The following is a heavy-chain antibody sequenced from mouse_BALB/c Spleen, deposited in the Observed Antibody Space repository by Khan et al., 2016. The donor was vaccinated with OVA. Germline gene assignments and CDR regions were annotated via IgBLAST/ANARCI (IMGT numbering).Heavy chain of an antibody. J-gene: IGHJ3*01. Sequence: VQLQQSGAELVKPGASVNLSCKASGYTFISYYMYWVKERPGQGLEWIGEINPSNGGSNFTEKFKSKATLTVDKSSSTAYMQLSSLTSEDSAVYYCIRSGYGSFAYWGQGTLVTVSA. V-gene: IGHV1S81*02. CDR2: INPSNGGS. CDR3: IRSGYGSFAY. CDR1: GYTFISYY. D-gene: IGHD2-2*01.